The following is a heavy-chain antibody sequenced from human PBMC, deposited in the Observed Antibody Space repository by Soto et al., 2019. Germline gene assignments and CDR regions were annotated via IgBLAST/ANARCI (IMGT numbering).Heavy chain of an antibody. CDR1: GYTFTSYA. Sequence: ASVKVSCKASGYTFTSYAMHWVRQAPGQRLEWMGWINAGNGNTKYSQKFQGRVTITRDTSASTAYMELSSLRSEDTAVYYCARENVAAAGNYYFDYWGQGTLVTVSS. CDR3: ARENVAAAGNYYFDY. V-gene: IGHV1-3*01. D-gene: IGHD6-13*01. J-gene: IGHJ4*02. CDR2: INAGNGNT.